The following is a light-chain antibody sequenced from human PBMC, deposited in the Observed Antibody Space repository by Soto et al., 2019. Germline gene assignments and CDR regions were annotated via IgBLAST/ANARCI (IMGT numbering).Light chain of an antibody. J-gene: IGLJ1*01. V-gene: IGLV1-44*01. Sequence: QSVLTQPPSASGTPGQRVTISCSGSSSNIESNTVTWYQQLPGTAPKLVIYSNYDRPSGVPDRFSGSTSVTSASLVIRGLQSEDEADYYCAAWDDILNGYVFGDGTKLTVL. CDR2: SNY. CDR3: AAWDDILNGYV. CDR1: SSNIESNT.